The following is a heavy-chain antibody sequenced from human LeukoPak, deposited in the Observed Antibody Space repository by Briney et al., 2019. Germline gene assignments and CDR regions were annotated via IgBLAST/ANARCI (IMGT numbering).Heavy chain of an antibody. J-gene: IGHJ6*03. CDR3: ARSPIDYYYYMDV. V-gene: IGHV5-51*01. Sequence: GESLKISCKGFGYSFTSYWIGWVRQMPGKGLEWMGIIYPGDSDTRYSPSFQGQVTISADKSISTAYLQWSSLKASDTAMYYCARSPIDYYYYMDVWGKGTTVTVSS. CDR2: IYPGDSDT. CDR1: GYSFTSYW.